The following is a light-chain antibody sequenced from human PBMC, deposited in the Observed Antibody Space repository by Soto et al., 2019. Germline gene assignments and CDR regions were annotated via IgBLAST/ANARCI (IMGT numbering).Light chain of an antibody. J-gene: IGLJ2*01. CDR3: SSYSITSTVV. V-gene: IGLV2-14*01. CDR1: SSDADFYNY. Sequence: QSALTQPASVSGSPGQSITISCTGSSSDADFYNYVAWYQQHPGKAPKLLIFEVSDRPSGVSDRFSGSKSGSTASLTISGLQAEDEADYYCSSYSITSTVVFGGGTKVTVL. CDR2: EVS.